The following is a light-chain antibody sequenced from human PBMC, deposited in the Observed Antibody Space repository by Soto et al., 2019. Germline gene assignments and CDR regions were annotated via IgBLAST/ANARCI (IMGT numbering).Light chain of an antibody. V-gene: IGKV4-1*01. J-gene: IGKJ1*01. Sequence: DIVVTQSPDSLAVSLGERATINCKSSQSVFYSSHNKHYIAWYQQRPGQPPNMLIYWAFTRESGVPDRVSGSGSGTDFPLTISSLQAEDVAVDYGQEYYSFPWTFGHGTKVEIK. CDR2: WAF. CDR3: QEYYSFPWT. CDR1: QSVFYSSHNKHY.